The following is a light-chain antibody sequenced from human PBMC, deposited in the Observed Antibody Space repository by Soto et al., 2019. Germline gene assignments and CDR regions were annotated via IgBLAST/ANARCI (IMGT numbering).Light chain of an antibody. CDR2: KAS. CDR1: QSVANW. V-gene: IGKV1-5*03. CDR3: QQYNSFLYT. Sequence: DIQMTQSPSTLSASVGDRVTITCRASQSVANWLAWYQQKPGKAPKLLIYKASTLHSGVPSRFSASGSGTEFTLTISSXQPEDFATYYCQQYNSFLYTFGQGTKVDIK. J-gene: IGKJ2*01.